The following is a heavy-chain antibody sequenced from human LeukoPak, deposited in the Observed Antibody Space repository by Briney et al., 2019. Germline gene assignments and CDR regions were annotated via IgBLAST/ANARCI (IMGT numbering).Heavy chain of an antibody. J-gene: IGHJ5*02. Sequence: RAGGSLRLSCAASGFTFDDYGMNWVRQAPGKGLELVSGINWNGGSTGYADSVKGRFTISRDNAKNSLYLQMKSLRAEDTALYHCARVGFSGYESWFDPWGQGTLVTVSS. CDR2: INWNGGST. CDR1: GFTFDDYG. D-gene: IGHD5-12*01. CDR3: ARVGFSGYESWFDP. V-gene: IGHV3-20*01.